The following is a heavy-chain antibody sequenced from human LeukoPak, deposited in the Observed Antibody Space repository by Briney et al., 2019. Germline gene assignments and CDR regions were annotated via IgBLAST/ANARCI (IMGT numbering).Heavy chain of an antibody. J-gene: IGHJ4*02. CDR1: GFSISNDYY. V-gene: IGHV4-38-2*02. CDR2: IYHSGTT. Sequence: SETLSLAWTGSGFSISNDYYWPWLRQPPGKGLEGIGGIYHSGTTYYNPSLRGRVSISLDTSKTQFSLKLSSVTAADTAVYYCARGKAYSGSYYGIFGYWGQGTLVTVSS. CDR3: ARGKAYSGSYYGIFGY. D-gene: IGHD1-26*01.